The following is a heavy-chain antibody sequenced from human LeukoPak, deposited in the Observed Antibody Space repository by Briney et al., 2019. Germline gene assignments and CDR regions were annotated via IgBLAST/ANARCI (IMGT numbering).Heavy chain of an antibody. Sequence: SETLSLTRTVSGGSISSSSYYWGWIRQPPGKGLEWTGSIYYSGSTYYNPSLKSRVTISVDTSKNQFSLKLSSVTAADTAVYYCVYSNYSHDYWGQGTLVTVSS. CDR1: GGSISSSSYY. CDR3: VYSNYSHDY. CDR2: IYYSGST. J-gene: IGHJ4*02. D-gene: IGHD4-11*01. V-gene: IGHV4-39*01.